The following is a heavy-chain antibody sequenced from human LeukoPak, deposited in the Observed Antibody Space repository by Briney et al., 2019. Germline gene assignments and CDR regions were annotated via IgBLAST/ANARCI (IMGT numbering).Heavy chain of an antibody. J-gene: IGHJ4*02. V-gene: IGHV1-46*01. CDR2: IIPIFGTA. D-gene: IGHD6-13*01. Sequence: ASVKVACKASGYTFTSYYMHWVRQAPGQGLEWMGGIIPIFGTANYAQKFQGRVTMTTDTSTSTAYMELRSLRSDDTAVYYCARGGQLVSGGDYWGQGTLVTVSS. CDR3: ARGGQLVSGGDY. CDR1: GYTFTSYY.